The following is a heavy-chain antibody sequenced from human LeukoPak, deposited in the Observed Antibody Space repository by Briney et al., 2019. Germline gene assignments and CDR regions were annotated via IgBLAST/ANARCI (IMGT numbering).Heavy chain of an antibody. V-gene: IGHV1-3*01. CDR1: GYTFTSCA. J-gene: IGHJ4*02. CDR3: ARAAFGGGYFDY. Sequence: ASVKVSCTASGYTFTSCAMHWVRQAPGQRLEWMGWVNVGNGNTKYSQKFQGRATITRDTSATTAYMELSSLRSEDTALYYCARAAFGGGYFDYWGQGTLVTVSS. D-gene: IGHD3-16*01. CDR2: VNVGNGNT.